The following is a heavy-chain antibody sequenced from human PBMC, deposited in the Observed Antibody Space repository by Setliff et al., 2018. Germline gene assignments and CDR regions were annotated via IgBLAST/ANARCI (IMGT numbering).Heavy chain of an antibody. Sequence: PSETLSLTCTVSGGSINSYYWSWIRQPPGKGLEWIAYISDSGSTNYNPSLKSRVTISLDTSKNQFSLKLSSVTAADTAVYYCARHNLHGTATTFAFDIWGQGTMVTVSS. CDR3: ARHNLHGTATTFAFDI. V-gene: IGHV4-59*08. CDR2: ISDSGST. D-gene: IGHD2-21*02. CDR1: GGSINSYY. J-gene: IGHJ3*02.